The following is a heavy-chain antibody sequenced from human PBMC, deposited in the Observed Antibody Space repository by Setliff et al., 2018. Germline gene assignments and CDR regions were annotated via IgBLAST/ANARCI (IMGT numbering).Heavy chain of an antibody. CDR1: GGSISSYY. V-gene: IGHV4-4*07. CDR2: IYTSGNT. Sequence: SETLSLTCTVSGGSISSYYWSWIRQPAGKGLEWIGRIYTSGNTNYNPSLKSRVTMSADTSKSQFSLTLSSVTAADTAMYYCASLGILGSWYGVDYWGQGTLVTVSS. CDR3: ASLGILGSWYGVDY. J-gene: IGHJ4*02. D-gene: IGHD6-13*01.